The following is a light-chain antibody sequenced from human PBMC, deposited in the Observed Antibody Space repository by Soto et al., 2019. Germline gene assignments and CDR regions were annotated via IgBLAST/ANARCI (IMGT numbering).Light chain of an antibody. CDR2: KTS. J-gene: IGKJ4*01. CDR1: QSISYW. Sequence: DIQMTQSPSTLSASVGDRVTITCRASQSISYWLAWYQQKPGKAPKLLIYKTSTLESGVPSRFSGSGSGTEFTFTISSLQPDDFATYYCQQYNSFARALTFGGGTKVQIK. V-gene: IGKV1-5*03. CDR3: QQYNSFARALT.